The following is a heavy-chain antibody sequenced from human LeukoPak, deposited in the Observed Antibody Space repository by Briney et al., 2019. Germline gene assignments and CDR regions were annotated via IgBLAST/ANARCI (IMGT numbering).Heavy chain of an antibody. CDR2: INHCGST. V-gene: IGHV4-34*01. J-gene: IGHJ4*02. Sequence: PSETLSLTCAVYGGSFSGYYWSWIRQPPGKGLEWIGEINHCGSTNYNPSLKSRVTISVDTSKNQFSLKLSSVTAADTAVYYCARGLVVVPAAMSVWGQGTLVTVSS. CDR3: ARGLVVVPAAMSV. CDR1: GGSFSGYY. D-gene: IGHD2-2*01.